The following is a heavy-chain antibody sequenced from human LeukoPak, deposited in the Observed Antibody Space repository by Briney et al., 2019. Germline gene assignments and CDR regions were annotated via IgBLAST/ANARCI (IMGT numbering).Heavy chain of an antibody. D-gene: IGHD3-10*01. J-gene: IGHJ4*02. CDR1: GGSISSSSYY. Sequence: SETLSLTCTVSGGSISSSSYYWGWIRQPPGKGLEWIGSIYYSGSTYYNPSLKSRVTISVDTSKNQFSLKLSSVTAADTAVYYCARDFGPYAYPTFDYWGQGTLVTVSS. V-gene: IGHV4-39*07. CDR2: IYYSGST. CDR3: ARDFGPYAYPTFDY.